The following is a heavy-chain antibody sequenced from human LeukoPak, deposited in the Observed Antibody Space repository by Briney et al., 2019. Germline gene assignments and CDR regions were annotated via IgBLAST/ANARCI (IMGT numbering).Heavy chain of an antibody. CDR3: TRVPYSYGFSSDY. Sequence: GGSLRLSCAASGFTFSSYSMNWVRQAPGKGLEWISYISSSISTIYYADSVKGRFTISRDNAKNALSLQMNSLRAEDTAVYYCTRVPYSYGFSSDYWGQGTLVTVSS. D-gene: IGHD5-18*01. V-gene: IGHV3-48*01. CDR2: ISSSISTI. J-gene: IGHJ4*02. CDR1: GFTFSSYS.